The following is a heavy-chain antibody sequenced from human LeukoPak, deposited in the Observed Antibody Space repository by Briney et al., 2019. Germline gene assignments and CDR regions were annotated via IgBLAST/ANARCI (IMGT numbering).Heavy chain of an antibody. V-gene: IGHV4-34*01. CDR2: INHSGST. J-gene: IGHJ4*02. CDR1: GGSFSGYY. D-gene: IGHD3-10*01. Sequence: SETLSLTCAVYGGSFSGYYWSWIRQPPGKGLEWIGEINHSGSTNYNPPLKSRVTISVDTSKNQFSLKLSSVTAADTAVYYCARASYYGSGSYSGYWGQGTLVTVSS. CDR3: ARASYYGSGSYSGY.